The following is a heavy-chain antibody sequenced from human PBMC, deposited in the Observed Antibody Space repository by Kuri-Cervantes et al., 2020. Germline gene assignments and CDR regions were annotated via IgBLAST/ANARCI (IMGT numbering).Heavy chain of an antibody. V-gene: IGHV2-5*02. CDR3: ARMESSNSGSYYDHYYYGMDV. CDR1: GFSLSTSGVG. D-gene: IGHD1-26*01. Sequence: SGPTLVKPTQTLTLTCTFSGFSLSTSGVGVGWIRQPPGKALEWLALIYWDDDKRYSPSQKSRLTITKDTSKNQVVLTMTNVDPVDTATYYCARMESSNSGSYYDHYYYGMDVWGQGTTVTVSS. CDR2: IYWDDDK. J-gene: IGHJ6*02.